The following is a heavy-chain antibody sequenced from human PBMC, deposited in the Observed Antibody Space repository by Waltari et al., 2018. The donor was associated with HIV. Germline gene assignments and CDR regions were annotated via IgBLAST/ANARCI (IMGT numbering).Heavy chain of an antibody. J-gene: IGHJ4*02. D-gene: IGHD2-2*01. CDR1: GFNFRSYW. V-gene: IGHV3-74*01. CDR3: TRDLSTYGHEFDY. Sequence: VQLVESGGKLVQPGGSLRLSCAASGFNFRSYWMHWIRHVPGKGLVWVSNISIEWSETSYVEAVKGRFTISRDNANNTLYLQMNNLRVEDTAMYFCTRDLSTYGHEFDYWGQGTLVTVAS. CDR2: ISIEWSET.